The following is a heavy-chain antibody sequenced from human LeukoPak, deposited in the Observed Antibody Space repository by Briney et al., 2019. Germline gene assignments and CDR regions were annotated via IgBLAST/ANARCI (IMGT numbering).Heavy chain of an antibody. Sequence: GGSLRLSCAASGFTFSSYWMSWVRQAPGKGLEWVANIKQDGSEKYYVDSVKGRFTISRDNAKNSLYLQMNSLRAEDTAVYYCARDPELYSSSWYGPYYYYGMDVWGQGTTVTVSS. J-gene: IGHJ6*02. CDR2: IKQDGSEK. CDR1: GFTFSSYW. D-gene: IGHD6-13*01. V-gene: IGHV3-7*01. CDR3: ARDPELYSSSWYGPYYYYGMDV.